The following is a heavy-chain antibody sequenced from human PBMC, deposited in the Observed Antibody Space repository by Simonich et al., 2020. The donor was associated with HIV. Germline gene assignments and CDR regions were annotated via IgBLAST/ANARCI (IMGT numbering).Heavy chain of an antibody. D-gene: IGHD2-2*01. V-gene: IGHV3-21*01. CDR2: ISSSRSYI. Sequence: EVQLVESGGGLVKPGGSLRLSCAASGFTFSSYSMNWVRPAPGKGLGWVSSISSSRSYIYYADSVKGRFTISRDNAKNSLYLQMNSLRAEDTAVYYCARDGRKGSSTSCSDYWGQGTLVTVSS. CDR1: GFTFSSYS. J-gene: IGHJ4*02. CDR3: ARDGRKGSSTSCSDY.